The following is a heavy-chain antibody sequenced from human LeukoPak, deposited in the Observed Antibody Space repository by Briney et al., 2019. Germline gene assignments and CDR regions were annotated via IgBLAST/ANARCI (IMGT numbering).Heavy chain of an antibody. CDR3: AREGGTKSWSGP. CDR1: GVSISSYF. V-gene: IGHV4-59*01. J-gene: IGHJ5*02. CDR2: IYYSGST. Sequence: PSETLSLTCTVSGVSISSYFWSWIRQPPGKGLEWIGYIYYSGSTNYNPSLKSRVTISVDTSKNQFSLKLSSVTAADTAVYYCAREGGTKSWSGPWGQGTLVTVSS. D-gene: IGHD1-14*01.